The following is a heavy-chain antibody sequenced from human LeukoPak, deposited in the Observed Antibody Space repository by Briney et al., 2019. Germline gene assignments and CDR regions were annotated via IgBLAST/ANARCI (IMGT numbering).Heavy chain of an antibody. CDR1: GFTFRSYG. V-gene: IGHV3-30*18. Sequence: GRALRLSCAASGFTFRSYGMHGVRRAPGKGRRWVAVLSYDGSNKYYADSVKGRFPISRDNSKNTLYLQMNSLRAEDTAVYYCAKDYCGGDCYPDYWGQGTLVTVSS. J-gene: IGHJ4*02. D-gene: IGHD2-21*02. CDR2: LSYDGSNK. CDR3: AKDYCGGDCYPDY.